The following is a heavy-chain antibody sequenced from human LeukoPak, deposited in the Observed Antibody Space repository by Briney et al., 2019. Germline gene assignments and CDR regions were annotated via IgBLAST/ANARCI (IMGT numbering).Heavy chain of an antibody. J-gene: IGHJ5*02. CDR1: GGSISSYY. CDR2: IYYSGST. Sequence: SETLSLTCTVSGGSISSYYWSWIRQPPGTGLEWIGYIYYSGSTNYNPSLKSRVTISVDTSKNQFSLKLSSVTAADTAVYYCAREITIFGVVRFDPWGQGTLVTVSS. CDR3: AREITIFGVVRFDP. D-gene: IGHD3-3*01. V-gene: IGHV4-59*01.